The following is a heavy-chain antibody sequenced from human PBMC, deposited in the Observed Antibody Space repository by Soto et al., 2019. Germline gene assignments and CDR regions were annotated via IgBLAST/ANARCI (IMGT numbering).Heavy chain of an antibody. Sequence: GGSLRLSCAASGFTFSSYAMSWVRQAPGKGLEWVSAISGSGGSTYYADSVKGRFTISRDNSKNTLYLQMNSLRAEDTAVYYCAKDGYDFWSGYYPVSDYWGQGTLVTVSS. CDR2: ISGSGGST. D-gene: IGHD3-3*01. CDR3: AKDGYDFWSGYYPVSDY. CDR1: GFTFSSYA. V-gene: IGHV3-23*01. J-gene: IGHJ4*02.